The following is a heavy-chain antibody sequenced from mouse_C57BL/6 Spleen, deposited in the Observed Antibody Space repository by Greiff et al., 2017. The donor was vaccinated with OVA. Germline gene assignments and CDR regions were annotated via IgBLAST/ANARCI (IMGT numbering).Heavy chain of an antibody. J-gene: IGHJ2*01. V-gene: IGHV1-82*01. CDR2: IYPGDGDT. D-gene: IGHD1-1*01. Sequence: VQLQQSGPELVKPGASVKISCKASGYAFSSSWMNWVKQRPGKGLEWIGRIYPGDGDTNYNGKFKGKATLTADKFSSTAYMQLSSLTSEDSAVYFCARYYGSSYFDYWGQGTTLTVSS. CDR3: ARYYGSSYFDY. CDR1: GYAFSSSW.